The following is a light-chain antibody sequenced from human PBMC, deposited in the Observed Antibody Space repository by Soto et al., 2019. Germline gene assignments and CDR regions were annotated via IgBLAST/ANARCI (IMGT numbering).Light chain of an antibody. J-gene: IGKJ1*01. CDR3: MQALQIRVE. CDR2: LGS. CDR1: QSHLHSDGYNY. V-gene: IGKV2-28*01. Sequence: DSVMTQFPLSLSVTPGEPASISCRSSQSHLHSDGYNYLDWYVQKPGQSPQLLIYLGSNRASGVPDRFSGSGSGTDFTLRISRVEAEDVGVYYCMQALQIRVEFGYGTKVEIK.